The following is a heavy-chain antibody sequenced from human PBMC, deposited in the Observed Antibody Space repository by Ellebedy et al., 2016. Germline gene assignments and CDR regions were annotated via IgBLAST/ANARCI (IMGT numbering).Heavy chain of an antibody. Sequence: GESLKISCSASGFTFHNFGMNWVRQAPGKGLEWISYISSSIRTIYYADSVKGRFTISRDNAENSLYLQMNSLRAEDTAVYYCARDMSCSGGTCYHGYWYFDLWGRGTLVTVSS. D-gene: IGHD2-15*01. CDR3: ARDMSCSGGTCYHGYWYFDL. CDR1: GFTFHNFG. V-gene: IGHV3-48*01. J-gene: IGHJ2*01. CDR2: ISSSIRTI.